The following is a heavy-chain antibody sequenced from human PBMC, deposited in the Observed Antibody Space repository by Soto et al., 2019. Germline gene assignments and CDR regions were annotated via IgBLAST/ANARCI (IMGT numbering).Heavy chain of an antibody. Sequence: GGSLRLSCAASGFTFDDYTMHWVRQAPGKGLEWVSLISWDGGSTYYADSVKGRFIISRDNSKNSLYLQMNSLRTEDTALYYCAKDLCSSTSCYSIDYWGQGTLVTVSS. CDR2: ISWDGGST. D-gene: IGHD2-2*01. CDR3: AKDLCSSTSCYSIDY. CDR1: GFTFDDYT. J-gene: IGHJ4*02. V-gene: IGHV3-43*01.